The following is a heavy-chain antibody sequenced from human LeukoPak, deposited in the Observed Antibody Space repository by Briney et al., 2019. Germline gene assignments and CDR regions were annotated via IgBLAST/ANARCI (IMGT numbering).Heavy chain of an antibody. J-gene: IGHJ4*02. CDR1: GSTFSSYG. V-gene: IGHV3-33*01. Sequence: GGSLRLSCAASGSTFSSYGMHWVRQAPGTGLEWVAVIWYDGSNKYYADSVKGRFTISRDNSKNTLYLQMNSLRAEDTAVYYCARGPEWELLYFDYWGQGTLVTVSS. D-gene: IGHD1-26*01. CDR3: ARGPEWELLYFDY. CDR2: IWYDGSNK.